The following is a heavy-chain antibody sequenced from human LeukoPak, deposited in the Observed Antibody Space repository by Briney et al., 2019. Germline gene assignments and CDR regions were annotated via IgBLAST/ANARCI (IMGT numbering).Heavy chain of an antibody. CDR3: ARAPEWLAIYYFAH. CDR2: INSDGSST. CDR1: GFTFSSYW. D-gene: IGHD6-19*01. J-gene: IGHJ4*02. Sequence: GGSLRLSCAASGFTFSSYWMHWVRQAPGKGLVWVSRINSDGSSTSYADSVKGRFSISRDNAKNTLYLQMNSLRAEDTAVYYCARAPEWLAIYYFAHWGQGTLVTASS. V-gene: IGHV3-74*01.